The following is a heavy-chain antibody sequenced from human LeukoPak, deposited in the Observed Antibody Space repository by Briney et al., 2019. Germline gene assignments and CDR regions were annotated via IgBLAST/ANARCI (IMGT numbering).Heavy chain of an antibody. CDR1: GFTFRSYS. V-gene: IGHV3-21*01. J-gene: IGHJ4*02. D-gene: IGHD3-22*01. Sequence: GGSLRLSCAASGFTFRSYSMHWVRQAPGKGLEWVSSISSSSSYIYYADSVKGRFTISRDNAKNSLYLQMNSLRAEDTGFYYCAREDSSGYYMGFDYWGQGTLVTVSS. CDR3: AREDSSGYYMGFDY. CDR2: ISSSSSYI.